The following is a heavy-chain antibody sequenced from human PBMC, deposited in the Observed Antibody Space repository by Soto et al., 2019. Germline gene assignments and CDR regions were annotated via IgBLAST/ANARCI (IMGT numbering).Heavy chain of an antibody. J-gene: IGHJ5*02. V-gene: IGHV4-31*01. CDR2: IYYSGST. Sequence: SETLSLTCTVSGGSISSGDYYWSWIRQHPGKGLEWIGYIYYSGSTYYNPSLKNQVTISVDTSKNQFSLKLSSVTAADTAVYYCARWWSGSRQGFDPWGQGTLVTVSS. CDR1: GGSISSGDYY. D-gene: IGHD3-3*01. CDR3: ARWWSGSRQGFDP.